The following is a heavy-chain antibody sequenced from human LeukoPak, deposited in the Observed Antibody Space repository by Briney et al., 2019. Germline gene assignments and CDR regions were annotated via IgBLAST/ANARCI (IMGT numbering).Heavy chain of an antibody. V-gene: IGHV1-69*04. D-gene: IGHD2/OR15-2a*01. CDR3: AVLRSLDY. Sequence: SVKVSCKASGYTFTSYAISWVRQAPGQGLEWMGRIIPILGIANYAQKFQGRVTITTDESTSTAYMELSSLRSEDTAVYYCAVLRSLDYWGQGTLVTVSS. CDR2: IIPILGIA. CDR1: GYTFTSYA. J-gene: IGHJ4*02.